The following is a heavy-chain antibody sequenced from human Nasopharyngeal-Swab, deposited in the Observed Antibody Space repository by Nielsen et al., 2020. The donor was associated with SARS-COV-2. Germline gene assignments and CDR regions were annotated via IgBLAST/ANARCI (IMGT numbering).Heavy chain of an antibody. CDR3: ARGHSRIIVVVPWRKGYFDY. CDR2: INPSGGST. V-gene: IGHV1-46*01. CDR1: GYTFTSYY. D-gene: IGHD2-2*01. Sequence: ASVQVSCNASGYTFTSYYMHWVRQATGQGLEWMGIINPSGGSTSYAQKFQGRVTMTRDTSTSTVYMELSSLRSEDTAVYYCARGHSRIIVVVPWRKGYFDYWGQGTLVTVSS. J-gene: IGHJ4*02.